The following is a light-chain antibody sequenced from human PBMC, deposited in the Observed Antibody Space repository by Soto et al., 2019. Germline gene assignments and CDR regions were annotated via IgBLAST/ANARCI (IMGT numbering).Light chain of an antibody. Sequence: LTQPASASGSPGQSITISCTGTSSDVGSYNLVSWYQQHPGKAPKLMIYEVSKRPSGVSNRFSGSKSGNTASLTISGLQAEDEADYYCCSYAGSSTFLYVFGTGTKVTVL. CDR1: SSDVGSYNL. CDR2: EVS. CDR3: CSYAGSSTFLYV. V-gene: IGLV2-23*02. J-gene: IGLJ1*01.